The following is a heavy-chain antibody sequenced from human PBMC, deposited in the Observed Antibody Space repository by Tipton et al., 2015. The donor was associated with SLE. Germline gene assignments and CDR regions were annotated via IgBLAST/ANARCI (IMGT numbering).Heavy chain of an antibody. V-gene: IGHV3-21*03. CDR2: ISTGSTYI. CDR3: ARLLPGTVFDS. D-gene: IGHD2-8*02. J-gene: IGHJ4*02. Sequence: SLRLSCAASGFAFSTYRMNWVRQAPGKGLEWVSSISTGSTYIYYADSVQGRFTISRDNAKNSLSLQMNSLRAEDTAVYYCARLLPGTVFDSWGQGTLVTVSS. CDR1: GFAFSTYR.